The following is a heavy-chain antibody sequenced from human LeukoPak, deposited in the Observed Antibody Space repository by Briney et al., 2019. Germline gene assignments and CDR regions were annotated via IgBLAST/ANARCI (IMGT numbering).Heavy chain of an antibody. CDR3: ARSDYDFWSPLGS. V-gene: IGHV3-21*01. D-gene: IGHD3-3*01. J-gene: IGHJ5*02. CDR2: ISSASSYT. CDR1: GFTFRSHS. Sequence: PGGSLRLSCAASGFTFRSHSMNWVRQPPGKGLEWVSSISSASSYTYYADSVKGRFTISRDNAGDSLFLHMSNLRPEDSALYYCARSDYDFWSPLGSWGQGTLVTVSS.